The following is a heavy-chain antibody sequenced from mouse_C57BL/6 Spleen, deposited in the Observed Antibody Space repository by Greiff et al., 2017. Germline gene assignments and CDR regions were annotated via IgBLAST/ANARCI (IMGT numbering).Heavy chain of an antibody. J-gene: IGHJ2*01. CDR2: IYPGDGDT. D-gene: IGHD1-1*01. Sequence: QVQLQQSGPELVKPGASVKISCKASGYAFSSSWMNWVKQRPGKGLEWIGRIYPGDGDTNYNGKFKGKATLTADKSSSTAYMQLSSPTSEDSAVYFCARTHYYGSSYYFDYWGQGTTLTVSS. CDR3: ARTHYYGSSYYFDY. V-gene: IGHV1-82*01. CDR1: GYAFSSSW.